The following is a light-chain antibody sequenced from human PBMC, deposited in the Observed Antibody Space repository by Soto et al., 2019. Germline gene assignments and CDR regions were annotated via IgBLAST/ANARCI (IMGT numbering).Light chain of an antibody. CDR3: QQYKDWPRT. J-gene: IGKJ1*01. CDR2: GAS. V-gene: IGKV3-15*01. Sequence: EIVMTQSPATLSVSPGERVTLSCRASQSVSSSLAWYQQTPGQAPRLLIYGASTRATGIPARFSGSGSGTEVTLTISSLQSEDLAISYCQQYKDWPRTFAQGTKVQI. CDR1: QSVSSS.